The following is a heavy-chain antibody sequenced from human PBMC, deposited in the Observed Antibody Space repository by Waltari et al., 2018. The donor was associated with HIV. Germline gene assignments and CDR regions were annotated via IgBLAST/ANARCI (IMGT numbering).Heavy chain of an antibody. CDR2: IDLNGGSA. J-gene: IGHJ1*01. CDR1: GLPIDDYG. D-gene: IGHD3-3*01. V-gene: IGHV3-20*04. CDR3: VRDSDGSGYDI. Sequence: DVRLVESGGEVVRPGASLRLSCVASGLPIDDYGMAWVRQRPGQGLEWVSNIDLNGGSANYGDSVKGRFTVFRDNPKASLYLQMNNLRDEDTGLYYCVRDSDGSGYDIWGRGTLVTVFS.